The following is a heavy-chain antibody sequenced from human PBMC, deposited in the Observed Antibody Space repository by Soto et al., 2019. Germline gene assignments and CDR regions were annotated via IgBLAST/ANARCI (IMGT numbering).Heavy chain of an antibody. V-gene: IGHV3-23*01. J-gene: IGHJ4*02. CDR2: ISGSGDST. CDR1: GSTFSSYA. D-gene: IGHD5-18*01. CDR3: ARDPDTAMVTFGYLFDY. Sequence: PGGSLRLSCAASGSTFSSYAMSWVRQAPGKGLEWVSVISGSGDSTYYADSVKGRFTISRDNSKNTLYLQMNSLRAEDTAVYYCARDPDTAMVTFGYLFDYWGQGTLVTVSS.